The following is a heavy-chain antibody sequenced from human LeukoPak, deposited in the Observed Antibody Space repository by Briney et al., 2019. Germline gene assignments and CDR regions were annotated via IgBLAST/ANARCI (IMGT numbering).Heavy chain of an antibody. CDR1: GGSINSNNYY. D-gene: IGHD5-12*01. CDR2: IYHTGGT. CDR3: ASSEATTTPPPYGMGV. J-gene: IGHJ6*02. Sequence: PSETLSLTCTVSGGSINSNNYYWSWIRQHPGKGLEWIGYIYHTGGTFYNPSLKSRVTISLDTSENQFSLKLSSVTAADTAVYYCASSEATTTPPPYGMGVWGQGTTVTVSS. V-gene: IGHV4-31*03.